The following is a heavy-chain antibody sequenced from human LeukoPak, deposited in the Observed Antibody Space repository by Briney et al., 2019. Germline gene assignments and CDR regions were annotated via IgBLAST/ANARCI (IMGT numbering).Heavy chain of an antibody. Sequence: GESLKISCKGSGYSFTSYWIGWVRQMPGRGLEWMGIVYPGDSETRYSTSFQGQVTISADKSINTAYLHWSSLRASDTAIYYCATTSRHFDYWSQGTLLTVSS. V-gene: IGHV5-51*01. CDR2: VYPGDSET. CDR3: ATTSRHFDY. CDR1: GYSFTSYW. J-gene: IGHJ4*02. D-gene: IGHD6-6*01.